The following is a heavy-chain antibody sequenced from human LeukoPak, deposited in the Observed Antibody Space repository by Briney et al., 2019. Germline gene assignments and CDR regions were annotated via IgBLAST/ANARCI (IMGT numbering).Heavy chain of an antibody. J-gene: IGHJ5*02. CDR3: ATYCTSGNCYLPTWS. CDR2: IRSKANSYAT. Sequence: GGSLRLSCAASGVTFSGSTMHWVRQASGKGLERVVRIRSKANSYATAYAVSVKGRFTISRDDSKNTAYLQMNSLKAEDTAVYYCATYCTSGNCYLPTWSWGQGTLVTVSS. D-gene: IGHD2-2*01. V-gene: IGHV3-73*01. CDR1: GVTFSGST.